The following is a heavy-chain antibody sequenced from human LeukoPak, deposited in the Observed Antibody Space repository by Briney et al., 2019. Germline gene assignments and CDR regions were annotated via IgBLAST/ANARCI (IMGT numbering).Heavy chain of an antibody. V-gene: IGHV1-2*02. CDR2: INPNSGGT. Sequence: ASVKVSCKASGYTFTGYYMHWVRQAPGQGLEWMGWINPNSGGTNYAQKFQGRVTMTRDTSISTAYMEPSRLRSDDTAVYYCARAGSPVNWFDPWGQGTLVTVSS. D-gene: IGHD2-15*01. J-gene: IGHJ5*02. CDR3: ARAGSPVNWFDP. CDR1: GYTFTGYY.